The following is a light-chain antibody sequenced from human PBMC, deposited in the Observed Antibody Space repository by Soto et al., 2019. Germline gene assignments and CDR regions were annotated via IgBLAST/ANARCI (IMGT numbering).Light chain of an antibody. CDR1: SSDVGGYNY. Sequence: QSALTQPRSVSGSPGQSVTISCTGTSSDVGGYNYVSWYQQHPGNAPKFMIYDVSKRPSGVPDRFSGSKSGNTASLTISGLQAEDEADYYCCSYAGGYTEVVFGGGTKVTVL. CDR3: CSYAGGYTEVV. V-gene: IGLV2-11*01. CDR2: DVS. J-gene: IGLJ3*02.